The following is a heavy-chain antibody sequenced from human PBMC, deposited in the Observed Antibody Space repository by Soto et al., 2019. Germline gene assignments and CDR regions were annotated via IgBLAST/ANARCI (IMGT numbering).Heavy chain of an antibody. Sequence: PGGSLRLSCAASGFSLSNHAMHWVRQAPGKGLEWVAFISYDGTYKYYADSVRGRFTVYRDNSKSTLFLQMNSLKFEDTAVYVCANEVDVAFSSLQYGMDVWGQGTTVTVSS. CDR3: ANEVDVAFSSLQYGMDV. D-gene: IGHD5-12*01. V-gene: IGHV3-30*14. CDR2: ISYDGTYK. J-gene: IGHJ6*02. CDR1: GFSLSNHA.